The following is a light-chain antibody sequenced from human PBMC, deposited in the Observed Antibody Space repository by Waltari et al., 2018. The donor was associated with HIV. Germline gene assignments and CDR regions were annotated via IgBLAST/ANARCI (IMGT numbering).Light chain of an antibody. Sequence: QSALTQPASVSGSPGQSITISCTGTSSDVGYFNYVSWNQQHPGKAPKVIIYDVNNGPSGVSNHFSGSKSGYTASLTISGLRAEDEADYYCKSFSTSNTYVFGSGTRVTVL. V-gene: IGLV2-14*01. J-gene: IGLJ1*01. CDR2: DVN. CDR3: KSFSTSNTYV. CDR1: SSDVGYFNY.